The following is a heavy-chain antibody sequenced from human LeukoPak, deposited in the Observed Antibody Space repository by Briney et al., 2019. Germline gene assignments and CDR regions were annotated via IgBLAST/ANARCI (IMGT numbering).Heavy chain of an antibody. V-gene: IGHV3-48*02. CDR1: VFTFISAS. Sequence: GGSLRLSCAAPVFTFISASINWVRQAPGKGLEWVSFISDSATTIYYVDSVKGRFTISRDNAKNSLYLQMHSLRDEDTAVYYCATSRPLRGVTVDYWGQGTLVTVSS. CDR2: ISDSATTI. D-gene: IGHD3-10*01. CDR3: ATSRPLRGVTVDY. J-gene: IGHJ4*02.